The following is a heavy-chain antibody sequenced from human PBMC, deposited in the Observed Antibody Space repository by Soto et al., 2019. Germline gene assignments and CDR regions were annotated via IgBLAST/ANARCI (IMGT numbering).Heavy chain of an antibody. J-gene: IGHJ4*02. CDR2: ISYDGNNK. CDR1: GFTFSSYA. CDR3: VRDSGVHSSSPATDY. D-gene: IGHD6-6*01. Sequence: QVQLVESGGGVVQPGRSLRLSCAASGFTFSSYAMDWVRQAPGKGLEWVAVISYDGNNKNYADSVKGRFTISRDNSKNTLYLQMNSLRAEDTAVYYCVRDSGVHSSSPATDYWGQGTLVTVSS. V-gene: IGHV3-30-3*01.